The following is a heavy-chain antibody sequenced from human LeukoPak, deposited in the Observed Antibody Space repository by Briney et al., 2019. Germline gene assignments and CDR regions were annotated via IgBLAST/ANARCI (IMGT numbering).Heavy chain of an antibody. CDR2: IIPILGIA. V-gene: IGHV1-69*04. D-gene: IGHD3-22*01. CDR3: ATRNDYYDSSGYYLPHFDY. J-gene: IGHJ4*02. Sequence: ASVKVSCKASGGTFSSYAISWVRQAPGQGLEWMGRIIPILGIANYAQKFQGRVTITADKSTSTAYMELSSLRSEDTAMYYCATRNDYYDSSGYYLPHFDYWGQGTLVTVSS. CDR1: GGTFSSYA.